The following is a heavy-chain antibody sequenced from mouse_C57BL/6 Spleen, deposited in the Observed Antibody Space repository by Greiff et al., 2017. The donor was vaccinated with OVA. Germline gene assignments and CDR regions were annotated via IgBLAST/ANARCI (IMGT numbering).Heavy chain of an antibody. CDR2: ISDGGSYT. Sequence: EVKLMESGGGLVKPGGSLKLSCAASGFTFSSYAMSWVRQTPEKRLEWVATISDGGSYTYYPDNVKGRFTISRDNAKNNLYLQMSQLKSEDTAMYYCARDGDYGSSYWYFDVWGTGTTVTVSS. CDR3: ARDGDYGSSYWYFDV. D-gene: IGHD1-1*01. J-gene: IGHJ1*03. CDR1: GFTFSSYA. V-gene: IGHV5-4*01.